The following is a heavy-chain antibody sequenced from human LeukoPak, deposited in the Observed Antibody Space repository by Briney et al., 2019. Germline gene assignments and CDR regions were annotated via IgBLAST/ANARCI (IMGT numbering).Heavy chain of an antibody. V-gene: IGHV4-34*01. CDR3: ARAPYYYGSGSYYLI. CDR2: INHSGST. D-gene: IGHD3-10*01. CDR1: GVSFRGYY. J-gene: IGHJ4*02. Sequence: SETLSLTCAVYGVSFRGYYWSWLRQPPGKGLEWFGEINHSGSTNYNPSLKSRVTISVDTSKNQFSLKLSSVTAADTAVYYCARAPYYYGSGSYYLIWGQGTLVTVSS.